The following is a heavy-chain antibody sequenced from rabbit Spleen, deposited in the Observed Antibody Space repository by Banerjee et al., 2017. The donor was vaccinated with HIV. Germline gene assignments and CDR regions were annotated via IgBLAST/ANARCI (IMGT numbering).Heavy chain of an antibody. CDR2: IEGGSSAFS. CDR3: ARSPGNGVYWYLNL. Sequence: QSLEESGGDLVKPGASLTLTCTASGVSFSSNHYMCWVRQAPGKGLEWIACIEGGSSAFSYFASWAKGRFTISKTSSTTVTLQMTSLTAADTATYFCARSPGNGVYWYLNLWGPGTLVTVS. CDR1: GVSFSSNHY. V-gene: IGHV1S40*01. D-gene: IGHD2-1*01. J-gene: IGHJ4*01.